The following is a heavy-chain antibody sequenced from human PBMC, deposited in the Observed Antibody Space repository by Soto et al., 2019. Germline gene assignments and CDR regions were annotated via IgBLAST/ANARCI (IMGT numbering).Heavy chain of an antibody. V-gene: IGHV1-46*01. CDR3: ARGGHVVVVTAALDY. Sequence: QVQLVQSGAEVKKPGASVKVSCKASGDTFTDYYIHWVRQAPGQGLEWMGTVNPSGGHTTYAQHFLGRVPMDRDTSTSTRYMELTSLTSEDTAVYYCARGGHVVVVTAALDYWGQGTLVTVSS. D-gene: IGHD2-21*02. J-gene: IGHJ4*02. CDR2: VNPSGGHT. CDR1: GDTFTDYY.